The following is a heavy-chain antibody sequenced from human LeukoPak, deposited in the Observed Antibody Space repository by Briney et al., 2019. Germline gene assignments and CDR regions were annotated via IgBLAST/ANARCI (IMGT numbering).Heavy chain of an antibody. J-gene: IGHJ6*02. CDR1: GFTFSDHY. D-gene: IGHD3-10*01. CDR3: ARFRGFYYGLDL. V-gene: IGHV3-72*01. Sequence: PGGSLRLSCAASGFTFSDHYMDWVRRAPGKGLEWVGHIKNKANSYTTEYAASVKGRFTISRDDSKNSLFLQMNSLKTDDTAVYYCARFRGFYYGLDLWGQGTTVIVSS. CDR2: IKNKANSYTT.